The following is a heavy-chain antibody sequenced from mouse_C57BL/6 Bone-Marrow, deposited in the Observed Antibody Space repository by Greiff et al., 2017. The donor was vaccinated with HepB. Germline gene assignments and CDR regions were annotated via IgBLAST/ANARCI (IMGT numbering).Heavy chain of an antibody. Sequence: VKLVESGAELVKPGASVKMSCKASGYTFTTYPIEWMKQNHGKSLEWIGNFHPYNDDTKYNEKFKGKATLTVEKSSSTVYLELSRLTSDDSAVYYCARTGGSSYYYAMDYWGQGTSVTVSS. CDR3: ARTGGSSYYYAMDY. CDR2: FHPYNDDT. CDR1: GYTFTTYP. D-gene: IGHD1-1*01. V-gene: IGHV1-47*01. J-gene: IGHJ4*01.